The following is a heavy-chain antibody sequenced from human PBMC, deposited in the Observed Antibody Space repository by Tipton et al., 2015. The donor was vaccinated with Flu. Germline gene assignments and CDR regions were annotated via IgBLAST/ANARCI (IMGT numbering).Heavy chain of an antibody. CDR2: ISNDGSEQ. CDR3: ARDRGSELEMPSYYFDY. J-gene: IGHJ4*02. D-gene: IGHD1-1*01. V-gene: IGHV3-30*01. CDR1: GFTFSSYP. Sequence: SLRLSCAASGFTFSSYPLHWVRQVPGKGLEWVALISNDGSEQHFADSVKGRFTVSRDSSKKTLYLQMNSLRSEDTAVYYCARDRGSELEMPSYYFDYWGQGTLVTVSS.